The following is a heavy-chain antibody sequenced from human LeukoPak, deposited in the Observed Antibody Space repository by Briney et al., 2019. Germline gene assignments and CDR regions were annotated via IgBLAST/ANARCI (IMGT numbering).Heavy chain of an antibody. Sequence: GASVKVSCKASGYTFTSYGISWVRQAPGQGLEWMGCISAYNGNTNYAQKLQGRVTMTTDTSTSTAYMELRSLRSDDTAVYYCARANLDIVVVPAAGFDPWGQGTLVTVSS. CDR2: ISAYNGNT. CDR1: GYTFTSYG. D-gene: IGHD2-2*03. V-gene: IGHV1-18*01. J-gene: IGHJ5*02. CDR3: ARANLDIVVVPAAGFDP.